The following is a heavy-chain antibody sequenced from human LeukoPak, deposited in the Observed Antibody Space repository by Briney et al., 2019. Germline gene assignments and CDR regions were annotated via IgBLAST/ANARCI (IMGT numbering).Heavy chain of an antibody. CDR3: ARSYSIDYYESRSYPRGYWYFDL. V-gene: IGHV4-4*07. J-gene: IGHJ2*01. CDR1: GGSISSYY. CDR2: IYTSGST. Sequence: PSETLSLTCTVSGGSISSYYWSWNRQPAGKGLEWIGRIYTSGSTNYNPSLKSRVTMSVDTSRKQFSLKLSSVTAADTAVYYCARSYSIDYYESRSYPRGYWYFDLWGRGTLVTVSS. D-gene: IGHD3-22*01.